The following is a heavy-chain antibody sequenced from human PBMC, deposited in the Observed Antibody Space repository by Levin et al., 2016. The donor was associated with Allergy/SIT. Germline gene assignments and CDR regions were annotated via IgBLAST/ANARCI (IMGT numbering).Heavy chain of an antibody. CDR2: INQDGSRK. CDR1: GFTFSNYA. J-gene: IGHJ4*02. D-gene: IGHD2-8*01. Sequence: GESLKISCAASGFTFSNYAMNWVRQAPGKGLEWVANINQDGSRKYYVDSVKGRFTISRDNAKNSLYLQMNSLRADDTAVYYCARDADCTDGVCFDYWGQGTLVTVSS. V-gene: IGHV3-7*01. CDR3: ARDADCTDGVCFDY.